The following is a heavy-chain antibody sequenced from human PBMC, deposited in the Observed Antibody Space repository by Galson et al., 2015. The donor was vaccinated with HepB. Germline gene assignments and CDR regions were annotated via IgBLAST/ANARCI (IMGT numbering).Heavy chain of an antibody. V-gene: IGHV3-21*01. CDR3: AREIPYGDYAADI. CDR1: GFTFSSYS. D-gene: IGHD4-17*01. Sequence: SLRVSCAASGFTFSSYSMNWVRQAPGKGLEWVSSISSSSSYIYYAEAVKGRFTISRDNAKNSLYLQMNSLRAEDTAVYFCAREIPYGDYAADIWGQGTMVTVSS. J-gene: IGHJ3*02. CDR2: ISSSSSYI.